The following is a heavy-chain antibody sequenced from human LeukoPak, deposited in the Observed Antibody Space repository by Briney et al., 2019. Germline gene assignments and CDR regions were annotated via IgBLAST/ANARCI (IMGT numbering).Heavy chain of an antibody. CDR1: GGSFSGYY. CDR2: INHSGST. CDR3: ARGPRGFDY. Sequence: SETLSLTCAVYGGSFSGYYWSWIRQPPGKGLEWIGEINHSGSTNYNPSLMSRVTISVDTSKNQFSLKLSSVTAADTAVYYCARGPRGFDYWGQGTLVTVSS. V-gene: IGHV4-34*01. J-gene: IGHJ4*02.